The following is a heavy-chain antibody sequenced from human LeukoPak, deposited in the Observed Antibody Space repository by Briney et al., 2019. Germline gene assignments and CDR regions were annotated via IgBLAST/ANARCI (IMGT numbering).Heavy chain of an antibody. J-gene: IGHJ5*02. CDR2: IYDSGST. V-gene: IGHV4-39*01. Sequence: PSETLSLTCTVSGGSIRSSYYYWGGIRQPPGKGLEWNGSIYDSGSTYYNPALKSRLTISVDPSKNQFSLKLNSVTAADTAVYYCPRHYGPWGQGTLVTVSS. D-gene: IGHD3-10*01. CDR1: GGSIRSSYYY. CDR3: PRHYGP.